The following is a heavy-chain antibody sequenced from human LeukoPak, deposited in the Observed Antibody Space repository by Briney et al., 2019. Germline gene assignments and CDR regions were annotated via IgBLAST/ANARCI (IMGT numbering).Heavy chain of an antibody. Sequence: SETLSLTCAVYGGSFSGYYWSWIRQPPGKGLEWIGEINHSGSTNYNPSLKSRVTISVDTSKNQFSLKLSSVTAADTAVYYCARGDEGRAFDIWGQGTVVTVSS. CDR3: ARGDEGRAFDI. J-gene: IGHJ3*02. V-gene: IGHV4-34*01. CDR2: INHSGST. CDR1: GGSFSGYY.